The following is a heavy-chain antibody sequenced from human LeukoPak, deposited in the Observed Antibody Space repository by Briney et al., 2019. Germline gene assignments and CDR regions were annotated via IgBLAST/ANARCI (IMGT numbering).Heavy chain of an antibody. CDR1: GFTLSRYA. V-gene: IGHV3-30*04. Sequence: TGGSLRLSCAASGFTLSRYAMHWVRQAPGKGPEWVAVISYDGSIKYYADSVKGRFTISRDNSKNTVFLRLTSLRGEDTAVYYCARNGDQDDWEVPFDYWGQGTLVTVSS. J-gene: IGHJ4*02. D-gene: IGHD3-9*01. CDR2: ISYDGSIK. CDR3: ARNGDQDDWEVPFDY.